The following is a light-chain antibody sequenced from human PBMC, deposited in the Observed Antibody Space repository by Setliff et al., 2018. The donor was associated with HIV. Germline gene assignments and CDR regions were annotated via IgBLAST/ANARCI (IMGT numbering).Light chain of an antibody. CDR2: AVS. V-gene: IGLV2-14*01. Sequence: QSALTQPASVSGSPGQSITISCTGTSSDIGSYDYVSWYQQHPGKAPKLIIYAVSSRPPGVSNRFSGSKSDNTASLTISGLQADDEADYYCSSYTVRSTPGFGTGTKVTVL. J-gene: IGLJ1*01. CDR1: SSDIGSYDY. CDR3: SSYTVRSTPG.